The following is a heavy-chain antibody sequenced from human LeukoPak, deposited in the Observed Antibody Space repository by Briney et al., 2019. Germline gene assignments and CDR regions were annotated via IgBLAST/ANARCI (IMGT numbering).Heavy chain of an antibody. D-gene: IGHD2-15*01. CDR1: GGTFSSYA. CDR2: IIPIFGTA. CDR3: ARAPRMDYYYYMDV. Sequence: ASVKVSCKXSGGTFSSYAISWVRQAPGQGLEGMGGIIPIFGTANYAQKFQGRVTITADESTSTAYMELSSLRSEDTAVYYCARAPRMDYYYYMDVWGKGTTVTVSS. J-gene: IGHJ6*03. V-gene: IGHV1-69*13.